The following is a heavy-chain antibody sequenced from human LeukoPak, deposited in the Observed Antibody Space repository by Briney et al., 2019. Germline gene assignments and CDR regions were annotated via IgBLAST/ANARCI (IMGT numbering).Heavy chain of an antibody. V-gene: IGHV3-30*04. Sequence: PGRSLRLSCAASGFTFSSYAMHWVRQAPGKGLEWVAVISYDGSNKYYADSVKGRFTISRDNSKNTLYLQMNSLRAEDTAVYYCARDREGYCSGGTCTNFDYWGQGTLVTVSS. CDR3: ARDREGYCSGGTCTNFDY. CDR1: GFTFSSYA. D-gene: IGHD2-15*01. CDR2: ISYDGSNK. J-gene: IGHJ4*02.